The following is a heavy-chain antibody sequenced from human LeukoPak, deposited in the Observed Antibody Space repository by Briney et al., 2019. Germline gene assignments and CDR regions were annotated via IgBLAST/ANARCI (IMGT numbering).Heavy chain of an antibody. V-gene: IGHV3-21*01. J-gene: IGHJ4*02. D-gene: IGHD5-24*01. CDR2: ISSTSTYI. Sequence: PGGSLRLSCAASGFTFSSYSMNWVRQAPGRGLEWVSSISSTSTYIHDADSVKGRFTVFRDNANKSLYLQMNSLRAEDTAVYYCARGAGDGYNFDYWGQGTLVTVSS. CDR3: ARGAGDGYNFDY. CDR1: GFTFSSYS.